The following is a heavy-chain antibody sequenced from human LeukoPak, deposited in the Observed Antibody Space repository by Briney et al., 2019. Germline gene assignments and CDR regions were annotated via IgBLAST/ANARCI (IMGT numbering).Heavy chain of an antibody. Sequence: SETLSLTCAVSGYSISSGYYWGWIRQPPGKGLEWIGSIYHSGSTYYNPSLKSRVTISVDTFKNQFSLKLSSVTAADTAVYYCARSTPRDAFDIWGQGTMVTVSS. V-gene: IGHV4-38-2*01. D-gene: IGHD2-2*01. CDR3: ARSTPRDAFDI. J-gene: IGHJ3*02. CDR2: IYHSGST. CDR1: GYSISSGYY.